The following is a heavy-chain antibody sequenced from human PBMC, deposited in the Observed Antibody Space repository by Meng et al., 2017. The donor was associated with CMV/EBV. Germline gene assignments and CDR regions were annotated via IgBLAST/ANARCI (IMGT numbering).Heavy chain of an antibody. D-gene: IGHD2-2*01. V-gene: IGHV3-33*01. CDR2: IWYDGSNK. J-gene: IGHJ2*01. CDR3: ARDTLAGEYQLLTGGYFDL. Sequence: GESLKISCAASGFTFSSYGMHWVRQAPGKGLEWVAVIWYDGSNKYYADSVKGRFTISRDNSKNTLYLQMNSLRSEDTAVYYCARDTLAGEYQLLTGGYFDLWGRGTLVTVS. CDR1: GFTFSSYG.